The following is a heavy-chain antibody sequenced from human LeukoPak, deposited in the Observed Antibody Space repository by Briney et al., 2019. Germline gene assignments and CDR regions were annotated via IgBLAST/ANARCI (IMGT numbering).Heavy chain of an antibody. V-gene: IGHV4-34*01. CDR3: ARLAYDSSGYSFDY. CDR1: GGSFSGYY. J-gene: IGHJ4*02. Sequence: SETLSLTCAVYGGSFSGYYWSWVRQSPGKGLEWIGEINHSGGTNYNPSLKSRVTLSVDTSKNQFSMKLSSVTAADTAVYYCARLAYDSSGYSFDYWGQGTLVTVSS. CDR2: INHSGGT. D-gene: IGHD3-22*01.